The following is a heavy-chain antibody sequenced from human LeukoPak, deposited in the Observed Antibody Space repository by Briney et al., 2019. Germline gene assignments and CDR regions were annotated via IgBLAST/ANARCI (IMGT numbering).Heavy chain of an antibody. Sequence: GRSLRLSCAASGFTFSSYAMHWVRQAPGKGLEWVAVMSYDGDNKFYAAFVKGRFTISRDNSKNALYLQMHSLRAEDTAVYYCARELTALLWFGELGYWGQGTLVTVSS. CDR1: GFTFSSYA. CDR3: ARELTALLWFGELGY. J-gene: IGHJ4*02. CDR2: MSYDGDNK. V-gene: IGHV3-30*04. D-gene: IGHD3-10*01.